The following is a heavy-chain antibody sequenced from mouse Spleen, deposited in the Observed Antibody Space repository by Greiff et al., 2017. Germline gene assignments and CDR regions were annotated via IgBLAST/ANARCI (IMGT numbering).Heavy chain of an antibody. J-gene: IGHJ4*01. V-gene: IGHV2-6-1*01. CDR3: ATQIHFYGYEYAMDY. CDR1: GFSLTSYG. Sequence: VKVVESGPGLVAPSQSLSITCTISGFSLTSYGVHWVRQPPGQGLEWLVVIWSDGSTTYYSALKSRLSTSKDNSKSQVFLIMNSLLTDDTAMYYCATQIHFYGYEYAMDYWGQGTSVTVSS. CDR2: IWSDGST. D-gene: IGHD1-2*01.